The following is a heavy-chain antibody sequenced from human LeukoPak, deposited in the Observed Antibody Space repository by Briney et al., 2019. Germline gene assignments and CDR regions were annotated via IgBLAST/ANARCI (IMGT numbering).Heavy chain of an antibody. Sequence: PSETLSLTCTVSGGSISSSSYYWSWIRQPPGKGLEWIGYIYYSGSTNYNPSLKSRVTISVDTSKNQFSLKLSSVTAADTAVYYCARGLEYSGSLLPFDYWGQGTLVTVSS. D-gene: IGHD1-26*01. CDR3: ARGLEYSGSLLPFDY. CDR1: GGSISSSSYY. CDR2: IYYSGST. V-gene: IGHV4-61*01. J-gene: IGHJ4*02.